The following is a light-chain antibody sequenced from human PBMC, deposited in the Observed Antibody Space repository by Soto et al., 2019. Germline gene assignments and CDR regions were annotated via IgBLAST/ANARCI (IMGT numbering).Light chain of an antibody. CDR3: SSYAGSNNVV. J-gene: IGLJ2*01. Sequence: QSVLTHPPSASGSPGQSVTISCTGTRSDVGGYNYVSWYQQHPGKAPKLMIYEVSKRPSGVPDRFSGSKSGNTASLTVSGLQAEDEADYYCSSYAGSNNVVFGGGTKLTVL. CDR2: EVS. V-gene: IGLV2-8*01. CDR1: RSDVGGYNY.